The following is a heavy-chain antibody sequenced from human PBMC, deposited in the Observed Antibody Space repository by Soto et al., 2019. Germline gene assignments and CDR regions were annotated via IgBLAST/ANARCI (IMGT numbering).Heavy chain of an antibody. Sequence: SETLSLTSTVSGCSISGYYWSWIRQPPGKGLEWIGYMYNTGSTVYNPPFKSRVAISVDTSKNQFSLKLNSVTAADTAVYYCARDLWGYCGTDCYPLDVWGQGTTVT. CDR1: GCSISGYY. CDR3: ARDLWGYCGTDCYPLDV. J-gene: IGHJ6*02. V-gene: IGHV4-59*01. D-gene: IGHD2-21*02. CDR2: MYNTGST.